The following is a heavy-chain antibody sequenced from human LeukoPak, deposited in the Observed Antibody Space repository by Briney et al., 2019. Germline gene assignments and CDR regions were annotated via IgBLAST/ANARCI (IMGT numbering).Heavy chain of an antibody. Sequence: SQTLSLTCAVSGGSISSGGYSWSWIRQPPGKGLEWIGYIYHSGSTYYNPSLKSRVTISVDRSKNQISRKLSSVTAADKAVYYCARVRDGSSYFDYWGQGTLVTVSS. CDR1: GGSISSGGYS. D-gene: IGHD1-26*01. CDR2: IYHSGST. CDR3: ARVRDGSSYFDY. V-gene: IGHV4-30-2*01. J-gene: IGHJ4*02.